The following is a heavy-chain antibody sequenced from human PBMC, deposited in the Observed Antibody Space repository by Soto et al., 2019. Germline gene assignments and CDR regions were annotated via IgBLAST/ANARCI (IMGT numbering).Heavy chain of an antibody. CDR2: ISGSGGST. CDR3: ARDRGWNIVVLPASFDL. CDR1: GFTFSSYA. V-gene: IGHV3-23*01. J-gene: IGHJ4*02. D-gene: IGHD2-15*01. Sequence: EVQLLESGGGLVQPGGSLRLSCAASGFTFSSYAMSWVRQAPGKGLEWVSGISGSGGSTYYADSVKGRFTISRDNSKNTLYLQMNSLRAEDTAVYYCARDRGWNIVVLPASFDLWGQGALVTVSS.